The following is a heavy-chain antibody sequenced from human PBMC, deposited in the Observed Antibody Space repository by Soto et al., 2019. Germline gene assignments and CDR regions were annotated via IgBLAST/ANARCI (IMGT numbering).Heavy chain of an antibody. V-gene: IGHV5-51*01. CDR3: ARVGGDYGSGTNWFAP. CDR2: IYPGDSDT. J-gene: IGHJ5*02. CDR1: VYSFTSYW. D-gene: IGHD3-10*01. Sequence: PGESLKISCKGSVYSFTSYWIGWVRQMPGKGLEWMGIIYPGDSDTRYSPSFQGQVTISADKSISTAYLQWSSLKASDTAMYYCARVGGDYGSGTNWFAPSGQGTLVTVSS.